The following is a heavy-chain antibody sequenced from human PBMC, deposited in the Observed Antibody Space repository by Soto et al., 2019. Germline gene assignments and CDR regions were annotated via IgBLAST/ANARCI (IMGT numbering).Heavy chain of an antibody. V-gene: IGHV4-59*01. CDR1: GDSISSYY. CDR3: VRGWGGYFDN. CDR2: IYYSGST. D-gene: IGHD7-27*01. Sequence: QVQLQESGPGLVKPSATLALTCTVSGDSISSYYWSWVRQPPGKGLEWIGYIYYSGSTNYNPSLKSRVTISVDTSKNQFSLKLSSVTAADTAVYYCVRGWGGYFDNWGQGTLVTVSS. J-gene: IGHJ4*02.